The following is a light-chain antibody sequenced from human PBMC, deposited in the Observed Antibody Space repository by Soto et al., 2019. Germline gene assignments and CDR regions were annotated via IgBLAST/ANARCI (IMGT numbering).Light chain of an antibody. V-gene: IGLV2-8*01. Sequence: QSVLPQPPSASGSPGQSVTISCTGTSSDIGNYNYVSWYQQHPGKAPKLMMYEVTKRPSGVPDRFSGSKSGNTASLTVSGLQAEDEADYYCSSYAGSNNLRVFGTGTKVTVL. CDR3: SSYAGSNNLRV. CDR1: SSDIGNYNY. CDR2: EVT. J-gene: IGLJ1*01.